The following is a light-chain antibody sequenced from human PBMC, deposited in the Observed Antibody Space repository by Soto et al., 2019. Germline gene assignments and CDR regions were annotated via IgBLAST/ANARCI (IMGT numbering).Light chain of an antibody. CDR2: KDI. V-gene: IGLV3-25*03. CDR3: QSADSTSTFHAV. J-gene: IGLJ7*01. CDR1: ALPNQY. Sequence: SYELAQPPSVSVSPGQTARITCSGDALPNQYVYWYQQKTGQAPLLVIYKDIKRPSGIPERFSGSSSGTTVTLTISGVQAEDEAAYYCQSADSTSTFHAVFGGGTQLTVL.